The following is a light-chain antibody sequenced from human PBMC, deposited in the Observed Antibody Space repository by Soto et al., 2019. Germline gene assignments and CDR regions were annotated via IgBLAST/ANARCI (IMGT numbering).Light chain of an antibody. J-gene: IGLJ2*01. CDR1: GSDVGGYNY. V-gene: IGLV2-8*01. CDR3: SSYAGSNNVV. CDR2: EVS. Sequence: QSALTQPPSASGSPGQSVTISCTGTGSDVGGYNYVSWYQQHPGKAPKLMIYEVSKRPSGVPDRFSGSKSGNTASLTVSGLQAEDEADYYCSSYAGSNNVVFGGRTKLTVL.